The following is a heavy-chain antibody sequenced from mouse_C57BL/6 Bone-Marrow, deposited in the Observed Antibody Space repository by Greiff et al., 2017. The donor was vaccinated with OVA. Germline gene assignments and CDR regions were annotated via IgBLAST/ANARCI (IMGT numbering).Heavy chain of an antibody. Sequence: EVQLQESGGGLVKPGGSLKLSCAASGFTFSSYAMSWVRQTPEKRLEWVATISDGGSYTYYPDNVKGRFTISRDNAKNNLYLQMSHLKSEDTAMYYCARDHDPAWFAYWGQGTLVTVSA. J-gene: IGHJ3*01. V-gene: IGHV5-4*01. CDR3: ARDHDPAWFAY. D-gene: IGHD2-3*01. CDR2: ISDGGSYT. CDR1: GFTFSSYA.